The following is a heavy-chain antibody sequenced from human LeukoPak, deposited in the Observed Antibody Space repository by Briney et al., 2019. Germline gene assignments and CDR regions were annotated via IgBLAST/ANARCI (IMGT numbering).Heavy chain of an antibody. CDR1: GFTFSSYG. V-gene: IGHV3-33*01. CDR2: IWYDGSNK. D-gene: IGHD6-6*01. J-gene: IGHJ6*03. Sequence: PGRSLRLSCAASGFTFSSYGMHWVRQAPGKGLEWVAGIWYDGSNKYYADSVKGRFTISRDNSKNPLYLQMNSLRAEDTAVYYCARDRGSSSEGYYYYYYMDVWGKGTTVTVSS. CDR3: ARDRGSSSEGYYYYYYMDV.